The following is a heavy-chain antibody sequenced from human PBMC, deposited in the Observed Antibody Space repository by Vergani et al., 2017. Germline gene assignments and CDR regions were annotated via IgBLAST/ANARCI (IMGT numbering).Heavy chain of an antibody. CDR2: IYYSGST. D-gene: IGHD6-6*01. J-gene: IGHJ4*02. V-gene: IGHV4-39*01. CDR3: ARSNVEYSSSSAFDY. Sequence: QLQLQESGPGLVKPSETLSLTCTVSGGSISSSSYYWGWLRQPPGKGLEWIGSIYYSGSTYYNPSLKSRVTISVDTSKNQFSLKLSSVTAADTAVYYCARSNVEYSSSSAFDYWGQGTLVTVSS. CDR1: GGSISSSSYY.